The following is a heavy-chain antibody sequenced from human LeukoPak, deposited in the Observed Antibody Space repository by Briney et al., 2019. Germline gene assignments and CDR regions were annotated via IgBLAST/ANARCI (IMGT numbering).Heavy chain of an antibody. D-gene: IGHD6-13*01. V-gene: IGHV3-48*01. J-gene: IGHJ4*02. Sequence: GGSLRLSCAASGFTFSSYSMNWVRQAPGKGLEWVSYISSSTSTIYYADSMKGRFTISRDNAKNSLYLQMNSLRAEDTAVYYCARGSSSWSYYFDYWGQGTLVTVSS. CDR1: GFTFSSYS. CDR3: ARGSSSWSYYFDY. CDR2: ISSSTSTI.